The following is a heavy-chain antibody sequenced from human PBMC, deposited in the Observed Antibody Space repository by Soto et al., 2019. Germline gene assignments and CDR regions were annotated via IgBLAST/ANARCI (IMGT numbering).Heavy chain of an antibody. D-gene: IGHD6-19*01. CDR1: GGTFSSYA. Sequence: QVQLVQSGAEVKKPGSSVKVSCKASGGTFSSYAISWVRQAPGQGLEWMGGIIPIFGTANYAQKFQGRVTITADESTSTAYMELSSLRSEDTAVYYCASRIAVAGRGKGLYLYFDLWGRGTLVTVSS. J-gene: IGHJ2*01. CDR3: ASRIAVAGRGKGLYLYFDL. CDR2: IIPIFGTA. V-gene: IGHV1-69*12.